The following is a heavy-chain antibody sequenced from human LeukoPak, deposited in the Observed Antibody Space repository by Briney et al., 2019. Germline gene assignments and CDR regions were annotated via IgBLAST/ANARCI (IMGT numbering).Heavy chain of an antibody. V-gene: IGHV4-59*01. D-gene: IGHD3-22*01. CDR1: GGSISTYY. CDR3: TRNYDSSGYTTFGY. J-gene: IGHJ4*02. CDR2: IYYSGST. Sequence: PSETLSLTCTVSGGSISTYYWSWIRQPPGKGLEWIGHIYYSGSTNYNPSLKSRVTTAVDTSKNHFSLKLSSVTAADTAVYYCTRNYDSSGYTTFGYWGRGTLVTVSS.